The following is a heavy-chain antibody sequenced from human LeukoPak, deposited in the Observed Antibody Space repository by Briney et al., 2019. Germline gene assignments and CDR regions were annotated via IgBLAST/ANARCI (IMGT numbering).Heavy chain of an antibody. V-gene: IGHV3-7*01. D-gene: IGHD6-13*01. J-gene: IGHJ4*02. CDR3: ARAGGDSSSWYGGDY. Sequence: PGGSLRLSCAASGFTFSSYWMSWVRQAPGKGLEWVANIKQDGSEKYYVDSVKVRFTISRDNAKNSLYLQMNSLRAEDTAVYYCARAGGDSSSWYGGDYWGQGTLVTVSS. CDR2: IKQDGSEK. CDR1: GFTFSSYW.